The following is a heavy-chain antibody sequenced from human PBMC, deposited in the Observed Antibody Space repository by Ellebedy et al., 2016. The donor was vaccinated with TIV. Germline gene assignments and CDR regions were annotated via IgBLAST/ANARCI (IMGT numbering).Heavy chain of an antibody. D-gene: IGHD4-17*01. V-gene: IGHV3-7*01. Sequence: PGGSLRLSCVASGFSFRSYWMSWVRQAPGKGLEWVANIYQDGSVQYYLDSVKGRFTISRDNAINSLFLQMNSLRAGDTAVYYCARRGSYGDYAVQVNSWFDLWGQGTLVTVS. CDR3: ARRGSYGDYAVQVNSWFDL. J-gene: IGHJ5*02. CDR2: IYQDGSVQ. CDR1: GFSFRSYW.